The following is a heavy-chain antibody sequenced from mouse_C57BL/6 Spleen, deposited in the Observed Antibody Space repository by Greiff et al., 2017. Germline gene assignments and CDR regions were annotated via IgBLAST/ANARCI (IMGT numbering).Heavy chain of an antibody. J-gene: IGHJ2*01. Sequence: QVQLKPPGAELVKPGASVKLSCKASGYTFTSYWMHWVKQRPGQGLEWIGMIHPNSGSTNYNEKFKSKATLTVDKSSSTAYMQLSSLTFEDSAVYYCARTPNYYGSINYWSQGTTLTVSS. CDR2: IHPNSGST. CDR1: GYTFTSYW. V-gene: IGHV1-64*01. D-gene: IGHD1-1*01. CDR3: ARTPNYYGSINY.